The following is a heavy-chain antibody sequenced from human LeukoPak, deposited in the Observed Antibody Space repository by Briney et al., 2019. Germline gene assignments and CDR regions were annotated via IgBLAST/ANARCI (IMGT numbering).Heavy chain of an antibody. CDR3: ARAKDNPDYGGNGWFDP. Sequence: ASVKVSCKASGYTFTSYYMHWVRQAPGQGLEWMGIINPSGGSTSYAQKFQGRVTMTRDTSTSTVYMELSSLRSEDTAVYYCARAKDNPDYGGNGWFDPWGQGTLVTVSS. J-gene: IGHJ5*02. D-gene: IGHD4-23*01. CDR1: GYTFTSYY. V-gene: IGHV1-46*01. CDR2: INPSGGST.